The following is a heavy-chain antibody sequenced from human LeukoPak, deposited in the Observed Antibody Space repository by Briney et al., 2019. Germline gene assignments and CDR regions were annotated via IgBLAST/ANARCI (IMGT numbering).Heavy chain of an antibody. D-gene: IGHD5-24*01. CDR1: GFTFSNYA. CDR3: AKGSNDYNTHAN. CDR2: VTPGVYT. V-gene: IGHV3-23*01. Sequence: GGSLRLSCAASGFTFSNYAMTWVRQAPGKGLEWVSTVTPGVYTYYADSVRGRFTISRDISKNTLYLQMDGLRAEDTAVYYCAKGSNDYNTHANWGQGTLVTVSS. J-gene: IGHJ4*02.